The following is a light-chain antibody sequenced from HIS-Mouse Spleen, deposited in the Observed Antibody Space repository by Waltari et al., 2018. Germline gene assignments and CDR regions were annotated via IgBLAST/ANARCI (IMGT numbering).Light chain of an antibody. Sequence: SYELTQPPSVSVSPGQTASITCSGDKLGDKYACWYQQKPGQSPVLVIYQDSKRPYGIPWRFSGSNSGNTATLTISGTQAMDEADYYCQAWDSSTSVVFGGGTKLTVL. CDR3: QAWDSSTSVV. CDR2: QDS. J-gene: IGLJ2*01. CDR1: KLGDKY. V-gene: IGLV3-1*01.